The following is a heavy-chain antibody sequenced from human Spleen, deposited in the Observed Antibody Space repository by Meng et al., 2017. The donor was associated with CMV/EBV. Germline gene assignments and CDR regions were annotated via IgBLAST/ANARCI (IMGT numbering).Heavy chain of an antibody. D-gene: IGHD6-13*01. V-gene: IGHV4-61*01. Sequence: SETLSLTCTVSGVSVNSGSYYWSWIRQPPGKGLEWIGYIYYSGSTNYNPSLKSRVTISVDTSKNQFSLKLSSVTAADTAVYYCAREVAAALNWFDPWGQGILVTVSS. J-gene: IGHJ5*02. CDR2: IYYSGST. CDR1: GVSVNSGSYY. CDR3: AREVAAALNWFDP.